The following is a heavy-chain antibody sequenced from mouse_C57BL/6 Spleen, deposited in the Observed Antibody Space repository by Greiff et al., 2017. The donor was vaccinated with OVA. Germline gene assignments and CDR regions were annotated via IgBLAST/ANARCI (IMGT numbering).Heavy chain of an antibody. D-gene: IGHD4-1*01. CDR3: ARTGGTDFDY. Sequence: VKLVESGAELVKPGASVKLSCKASGYTFTSYWMHWVKQRPGQGLEWIGMIHPNSGSTNYNEKFKSKATLTVDKSSSTAYMQLSSLTSEDSAVYYCARTGGTDFDYWGQGTTLTVSS. J-gene: IGHJ2*01. CDR1: GYTFTSYW. V-gene: IGHV1-64*01. CDR2: IHPNSGST.